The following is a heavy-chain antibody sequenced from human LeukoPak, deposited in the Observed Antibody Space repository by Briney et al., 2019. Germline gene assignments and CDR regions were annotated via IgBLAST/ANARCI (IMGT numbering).Heavy chain of an antibody. CDR1: GDSITGYY. J-gene: IGHJ5*02. CDR3: ARSYYYGSGRWFDP. V-gene: IGHV4-38-2*02. CDR2: IYYTGNT. Sequence: SETLSLTCTVSGDSITGYYWGWIRQPPGKGLEWIGNIYYTGNTYYNASLKSRVTISVDTSKNQFSLKLSSVTAADTAVYYCARSYYYGSGRWFDPWGQGTLVTVSS. D-gene: IGHD3-10*01.